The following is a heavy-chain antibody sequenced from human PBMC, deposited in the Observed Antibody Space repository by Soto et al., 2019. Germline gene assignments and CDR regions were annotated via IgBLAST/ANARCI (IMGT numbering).Heavy chain of an antibody. J-gene: IGHJ2*01. V-gene: IGHV3-73*02. D-gene: IGHD4-17*01. Sequence: QLVESGGGLVQPGRSLKLSCAASGFRFSDSALHWVRQASGKGLEWVGRIRNKVNNYATIYAASVKGRFTISRDDSKNTVYLHMSSLKTEDTAVYYCTRPNDNGDYDWYFDLWGRGAPVTVSS. CDR3: TRPNDNGDYDWYFDL. CDR1: GFRFSDSA. CDR2: IRNKVNNYAT.